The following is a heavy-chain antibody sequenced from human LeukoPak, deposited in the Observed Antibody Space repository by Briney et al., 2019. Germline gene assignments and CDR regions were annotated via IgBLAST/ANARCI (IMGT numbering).Heavy chain of an antibody. D-gene: IGHD3-22*01. J-gene: IGHJ3*02. CDR1: GFTFSSYV. Sequence: GGSLRLSCAASGFTFSSYVMGWVRQAPGKGLEWVSAISGGGGRTYYADSVKGRFTISRDNSKNTLYLQMNSLRAEDTAVYYCAKGTGYCDSSGYDPFDIWGQGTMVTVSS. CDR3: AKGTGYCDSSGYDPFDI. CDR2: ISGGGGRT. V-gene: IGHV3-23*01.